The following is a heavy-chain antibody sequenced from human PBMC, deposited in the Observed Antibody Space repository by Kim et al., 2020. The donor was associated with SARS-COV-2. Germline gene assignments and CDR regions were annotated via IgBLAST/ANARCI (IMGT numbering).Heavy chain of an antibody. D-gene: IGHD3-10*01. V-gene: IGHV3-30*18. CDR1: GISFSFYG. Sequence: GGSLRLSCAASGISFSFYGVHWIRQAPGKGLEWVAVMSFDERNIFYGDSVKGRFTISKDNSKNTAYLQMNSLRPEDTALYYCAKDVSYASYTKHNLGHWLHPWGQDNLVTVSS. J-gene: IGHJ5*02. CDR2: MSFDERNI. CDR3: AKDVSYASYTKHNLGHWLHP.